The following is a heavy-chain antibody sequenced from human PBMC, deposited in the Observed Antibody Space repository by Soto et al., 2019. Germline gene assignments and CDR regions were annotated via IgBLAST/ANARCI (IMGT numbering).Heavy chain of an antibody. CDR3: ATIVGANDY. Sequence: AETLSLTCTVSRASICTYSWTCIRHPAGKGLQWIGHIYSSGSANYSPSLKSRVSMSVDSSKNQISLKLSSVTAADTAVYYCATIVGANDYWGQGTLVTVSS. V-gene: IGHV4-4*07. D-gene: IGHD1-26*01. CDR1: RASICTYS. CDR2: IYSSGSA. J-gene: IGHJ4*02.